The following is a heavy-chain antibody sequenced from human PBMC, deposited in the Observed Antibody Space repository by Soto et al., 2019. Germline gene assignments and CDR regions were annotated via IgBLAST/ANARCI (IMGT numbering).Heavy chain of an antibody. CDR2: IKRDGSEK. Sequence: EVQLVESGGGLVQPGGSLRLSCAASGFTFSSYWMSWVRQAPGKGLEWVANIKRDGSEKYYVDSVEGRFTISRDNAKNSLYLQMNSLRAEDTAVYYCARPLGRAELVDYVWGSYSYWGQGTLVTVSS. V-gene: IGHV3-7*03. D-gene: IGHD3-16*01. CDR3: ARPLGRAELVDYVWGSYSY. CDR1: GFTFSSYW. J-gene: IGHJ4*02.